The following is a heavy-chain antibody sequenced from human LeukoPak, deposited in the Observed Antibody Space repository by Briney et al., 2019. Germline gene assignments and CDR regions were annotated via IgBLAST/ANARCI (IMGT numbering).Heavy chain of an antibody. D-gene: IGHD3-9*01. Sequence: ASVKVSCKASGGTFSSYAISWVRQAPGQGLEWMGWISAYNGNTNYAQKLQGRVTMTTDTSTSTAYMELRSLRSDDTAVYYCARHGFDTQFDPWGQGTLVTVSS. J-gene: IGHJ5*02. CDR3: ARHGFDTQFDP. CDR1: GGTFSSYA. CDR2: ISAYNGNT. V-gene: IGHV1-18*01.